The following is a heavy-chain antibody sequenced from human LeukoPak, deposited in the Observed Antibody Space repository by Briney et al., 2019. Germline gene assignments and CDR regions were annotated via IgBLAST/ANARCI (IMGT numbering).Heavy chain of an antibody. CDR3: ARSFYYGSGSHGMDV. V-gene: IGHV3-74*01. Sequence: GGSLRLSCAASGFIISGDYMHWVRQVPGKGLVWVSRINGDGSGADYADSVKGRFTISRDNAKNTLYLQMNGLRAEDTAVYYCARSFYYGSGSHGMDVWGQGTTVTVSS. J-gene: IGHJ6*02. D-gene: IGHD3-10*01. CDR1: GFIISGDY. CDR2: INGDGSGA.